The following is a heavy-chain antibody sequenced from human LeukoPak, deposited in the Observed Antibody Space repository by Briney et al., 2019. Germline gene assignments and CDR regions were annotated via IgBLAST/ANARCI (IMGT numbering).Heavy chain of an antibody. CDR2: INHSGST. V-gene: IGHV4-34*01. J-gene: IGHJ5*02. D-gene: IGHD6-19*01. Sequence: SETLSLTCAVYGGSFSGYYWSWIRQPPGKGLEWIGEINHSGSTNYNPSLKSRVTISVDTSKNQFSLKLSSVTAADTAVYYCARRLRSQWLVRGNWFDPWGQGTLVTVSS. CDR1: GGSFSGYY. CDR3: ARRLRSQWLVRGNWFDP.